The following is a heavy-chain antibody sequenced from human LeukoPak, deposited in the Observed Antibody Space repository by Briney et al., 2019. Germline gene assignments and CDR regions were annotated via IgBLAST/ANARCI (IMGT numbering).Heavy chain of an antibody. CDR1: GYTFTGYY. CDR2: INPNSGGT. D-gene: IGHD6-19*01. CDR3: AREPIAVAGQNAFDI. Sequence: ASVKVSCKASGYTFTGYYMHWVRQAPGRGLEWMGCINPNSGGTNYAQKFQGRVTMTRDTSISTAYMELSRLRSDDTAVYYCAREPIAVAGQNAFDIWGQGTMVTVSS. J-gene: IGHJ3*02. V-gene: IGHV1-2*02.